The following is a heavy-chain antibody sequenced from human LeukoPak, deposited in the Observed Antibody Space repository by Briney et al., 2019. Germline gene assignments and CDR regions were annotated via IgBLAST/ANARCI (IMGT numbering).Heavy chain of an antibody. D-gene: IGHD3-10*01. CDR1: GFTFSSSA. J-gene: IGHJ4*02. Sequence: GSLRLSCAASGFTFSSSAISWVRQAPGKGLEWVPTITGSGGLTYYADSVKGRFTFSRDNSKNTLYLQMNSLRAEDTAIYYCAKIGSYYFDYWGQGTLVTVSS. V-gene: IGHV3-23*01. CDR2: ITGSGGLT. CDR3: AKIGSYYFDY.